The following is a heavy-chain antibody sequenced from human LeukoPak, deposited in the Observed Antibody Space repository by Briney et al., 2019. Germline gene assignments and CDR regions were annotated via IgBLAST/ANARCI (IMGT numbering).Heavy chain of an antibody. Sequence: SRTLSLTCTVSGGSISSGDYYRSWIRQPPGKGLEWIGYIYYSGSTYYNPSLKSRVTISVDTSKNQFSLKLSSVTAAGTAVYYCAREVRYYDFWSGYSSPTVDYWGQGTLVTVSS. J-gene: IGHJ4*02. CDR2: IYYSGST. D-gene: IGHD3-3*01. V-gene: IGHV4-30-4*01. CDR1: GGSISSGDYY. CDR3: AREVRYYDFWSGYSSPTVDY.